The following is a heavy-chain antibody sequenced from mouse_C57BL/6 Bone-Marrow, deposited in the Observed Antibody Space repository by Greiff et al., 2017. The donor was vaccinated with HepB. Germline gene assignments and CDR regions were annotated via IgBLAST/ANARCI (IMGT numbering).Heavy chain of an antibody. CDR2: IDPENGDT. J-gene: IGHJ4*01. V-gene: IGHV14-4*01. CDR1: GFNIKDDY. CDR3: TTIDDGYYSRRGVDARDD. D-gene: IGHD2-3*01. Sequence: EVQLQQSGAELVRPGASVKLSCTASGFNIKDDYMHWVKQRPEQGLEWIGWIDPENGDTEYASKFQGKATITADTSSNTAYLQLSSLTSEDTAVYYCTTIDDGYYSRRGVDARDDGGQGTAVTVSS.